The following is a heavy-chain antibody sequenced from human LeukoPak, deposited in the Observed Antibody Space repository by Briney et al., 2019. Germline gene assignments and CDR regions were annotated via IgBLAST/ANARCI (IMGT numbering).Heavy chain of an antibody. CDR2: IKSKTDGGTT. J-gene: IGHJ4*02. CDR1: GFTFSNAW. D-gene: IGHD3-16*02. Sequence: TGGSLRLSCAASGFTFSNAWMSWVRQAPGKGREWVGRIKSKTDGGTTDYAAPVKGRFTISRDDSKNTLYLQMNSLKTEDTAVYYCTTDLVRDDYVWGSYRAHDYWGQGTLVTVSS. CDR3: TTDLVRDDYVWGSYRAHDY. V-gene: IGHV3-15*01.